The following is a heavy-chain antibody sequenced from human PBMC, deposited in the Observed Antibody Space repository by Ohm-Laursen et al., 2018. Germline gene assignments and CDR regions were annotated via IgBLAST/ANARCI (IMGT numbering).Heavy chain of an antibody. V-gene: IGHV3-49*04. CDR1: GFTFGDYA. J-gene: IGHJ6*02. CDR3: TREGYCTNGVCYTYYYGMDV. D-gene: IGHD2-8*01. CDR2: IRSKAYGGTT. Sequence: SLRLSCAASGFTFGDYAMSWVRQAPGKGLEWVGFIRSKAYGGTTEYAASVKGRFTISRDDSKSIAYLQMNSLKTEDTAVYYCTREGYCTNGVCYTYYYGMDVWGQGTTVTVSS.